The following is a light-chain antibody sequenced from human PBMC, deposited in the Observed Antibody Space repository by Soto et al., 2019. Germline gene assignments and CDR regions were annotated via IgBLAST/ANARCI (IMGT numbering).Light chain of an antibody. CDR1: QSVSSY. CDR3: QQYNNWPRT. CDR2: DAS. V-gene: IGKV3-11*01. J-gene: IGKJ1*01. Sequence: EIVLTQSPATMSLSPGKRATLSWRASQSVSSYLAWYQQKPGQAPRLLIYDASNGATGIPARFSGSGSGTDFTLTISSLEPEDFAVYYCQQYNNWPRTFGQGTKVDIK.